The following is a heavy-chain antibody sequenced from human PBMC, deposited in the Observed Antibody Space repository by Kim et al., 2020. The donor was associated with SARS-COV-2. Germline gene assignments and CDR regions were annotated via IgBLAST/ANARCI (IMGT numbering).Heavy chain of an antibody. J-gene: IGHJ6*02. CDR3: ASNPLWFGLMDV. CDR1: GYTFTGYY. CDR2: INPNSGGT. Sequence: ASVKVSCKASGYTFTGYYMHWVRQAPGQGLEWMGRINPNSGGTNYAQKFQGRVTMTRDTSISTAYMELSRLRSDDTAVYYCASNPLWFGLMDVWGQGTTVTVSS. V-gene: IGHV1-2*06. D-gene: IGHD3-10*01.